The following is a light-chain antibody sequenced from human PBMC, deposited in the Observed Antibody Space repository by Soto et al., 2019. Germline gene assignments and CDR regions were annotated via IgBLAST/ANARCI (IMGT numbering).Light chain of an antibody. CDR1: SSDVGRYKL. CDR2: DVT. J-gene: IGLJ2*01. CDR3: SSYTTHSTLI. V-gene: IGLV2-14*03. Sequence: QSALTQPASVSGSPGQSITISCTGTSSDVGRYKLVSWYQQHPGKAPKLMIYDVTNRPSGVSNRFSGSKSGNTASLTISGLQSEDGGDYYCSSYTTHSTLIFGGGTQLTVL.